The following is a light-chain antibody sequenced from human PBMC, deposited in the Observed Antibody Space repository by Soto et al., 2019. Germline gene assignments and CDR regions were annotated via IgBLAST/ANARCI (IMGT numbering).Light chain of an antibody. CDR3: QQRSNWPGT. Sequence: ISLTQSTATMYLTRGERANLACRASQSVRSSLAWYHQQPGQAPRLLIYDASNKATGIPARFSGRGSGTDFTLPISCLEPKDFAVDYCQQRSNWPGTFGQGTKVDIK. CDR2: DAS. CDR1: QSVRSS. J-gene: IGKJ1*01. V-gene: IGKV3-11*01.